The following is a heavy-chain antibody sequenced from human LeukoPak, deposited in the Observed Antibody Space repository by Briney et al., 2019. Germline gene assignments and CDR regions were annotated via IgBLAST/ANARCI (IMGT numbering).Heavy chain of an antibody. Sequence: GASVKVSCKASGYTFTGYYIHWVRQAPGQGLEWMGWINPKSGGTNYAQKFQGRVTMTRDTSISTAYMELSRLRSDDTAVYYCARVQKDDSSGPPFDYWGQGTLVTVSS. CDR3: ARVQKDDSSGPPFDY. CDR1: GYTFTGYY. J-gene: IGHJ4*02. D-gene: IGHD3-22*01. V-gene: IGHV1-2*02. CDR2: INPKSGGT.